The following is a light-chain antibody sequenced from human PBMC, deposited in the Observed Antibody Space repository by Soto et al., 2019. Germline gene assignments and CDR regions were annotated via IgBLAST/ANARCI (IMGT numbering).Light chain of an antibody. Sequence: IDVTQSPATPSVSPGERVTPSCRASQSVSSNLAWYQQKPGQAPRLLIYDASSRATGLPARFSGSGSGTEFTLTISSLQSEDVAVYYCQQYNNWPPITFGQGTRLEIK. CDR1: QSVSSN. CDR2: DAS. J-gene: IGKJ5*01. V-gene: IGKV3-15*01. CDR3: QQYNNWPPIT.